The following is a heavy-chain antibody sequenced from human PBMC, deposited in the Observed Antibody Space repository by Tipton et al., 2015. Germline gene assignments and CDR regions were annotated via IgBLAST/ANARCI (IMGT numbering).Heavy chain of an antibody. CDR3: VKDSFCHYYDSRGYSSYFDY. CDR2: ISESGGNT. CDR1: GFTFSSYA. Sequence: SLRLSCDASGFTFSSYAMNWVRQAPGKGLEWVSSISESGGNTDYADSVKGRFTISRDNSKNTLYLQMNSLRPEDTAVYYCVKDSFCHYYDSRGYSSYFDYWGQGTLVTVSS. D-gene: IGHD3-22*01. J-gene: IGHJ4*02. V-gene: IGHV3-23*01.